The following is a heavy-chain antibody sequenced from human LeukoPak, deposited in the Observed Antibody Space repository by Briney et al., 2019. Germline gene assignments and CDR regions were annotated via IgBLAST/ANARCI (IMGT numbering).Heavy chain of an antibody. Sequence: NASGPTLVNPPQTLTLTCTFSGFSLSTSGVGVGWIRQPPGKALEWLPLIYWNDDKRYSPSLKSRLTITKDTSKNQVVLTMTNMDPVDTATYYCARSTYSSGRLSVWVNYFDYWGQGTLVTVSS. D-gene: IGHD6-19*01. J-gene: IGHJ4*02. V-gene: IGHV2-5*01. CDR1: GFSLSTSGVG. CDR3: ARSTYSSGRLSVWVNYFDY. CDR2: IYWNDDK.